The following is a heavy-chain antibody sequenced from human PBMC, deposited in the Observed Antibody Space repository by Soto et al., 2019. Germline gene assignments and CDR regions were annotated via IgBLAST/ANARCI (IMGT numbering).Heavy chain of an antibody. D-gene: IGHD6-19*01. CDR3: ASGIAVAGIHYFDY. Sequence: ASVKVSCKASGYTFTSYAMHWVRQAPGQRLEWMGWINAGNGNTKYSQKLQGRVTITRDTSASTAYMELSSLRSEDTAVYYCASGIAVAGIHYFDYWGQGTPVTVSS. CDR2: INAGNGNT. J-gene: IGHJ4*02. V-gene: IGHV1-3*01. CDR1: GYTFTSYA.